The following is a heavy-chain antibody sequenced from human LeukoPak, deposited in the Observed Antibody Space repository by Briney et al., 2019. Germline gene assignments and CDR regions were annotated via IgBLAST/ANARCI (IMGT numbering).Heavy chain of an antibody. Sequence: SVKVSCKASGGTFSSYAISWVRQAPGQGLEWMGRIIPILGIANYAQKFQGRVTITADKSMSTAYMELSSLRPEDTAVYYCARVVYYYDSSGLDYWGQGTLVTVSS. CDR2: IIPILGIA. CDR3: ARVVYYYDSSGLDY. V-gene: IGHV1-69*04. J-gene: IGHJ4*02. D-gene: IGHD3-22*01. CDR1: GGTFSSYA.